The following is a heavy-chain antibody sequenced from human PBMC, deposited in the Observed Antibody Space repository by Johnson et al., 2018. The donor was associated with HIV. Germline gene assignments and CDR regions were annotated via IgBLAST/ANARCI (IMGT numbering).Heavy chain of an antibody. CDR3: AKDLSDSSGYHDAFDI. Sequence: VQLVESGGGLVQPGGSLRLSCAASGFTFSNFAMNWVRQAPGKGLEWVSVISGSGVSTYYADSVKGRFTISRDNSKNTLYLQMNSLRAEDTAIYYCAKDLSDSSGYHDAFDIWGQGTRVIVSS. V-gene: IGHV3-23*04. CDR2: ISGSGVST. CDR1: GFTFSNFA. D-gene: IGHD3-22*01. J-gene: IGHJ3*02.